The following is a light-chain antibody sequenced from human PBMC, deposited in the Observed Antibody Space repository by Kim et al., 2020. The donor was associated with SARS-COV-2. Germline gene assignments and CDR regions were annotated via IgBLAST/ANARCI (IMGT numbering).Light chain of an antibody. CDR2: EVN. Sequence: QSALTQPASVSGSPGQSITISCAGTSSDVGTYNLVSWYKQHPGKAPQLMIYEVNKRPSGISNRFSGSKSGNTASLTISGLQAEDEADYYCCSYAGRYTLWVFGGGTQLTVL. J-gene: IGLJ2*01. CDR3: CSYAGRYTLWV. CDR1: SSDVGTYNL. V-gene: IGLV2-23*02.